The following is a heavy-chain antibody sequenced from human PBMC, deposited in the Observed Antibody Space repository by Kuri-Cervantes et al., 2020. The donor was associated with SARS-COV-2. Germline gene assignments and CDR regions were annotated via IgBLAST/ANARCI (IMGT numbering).Heavy chain of an antibody. V-gene: IGHV3-49*03. CDR2: IRRRAFGGTT. CDR1: GFTFGDYA. CDR3: ARGGGDTAAIEYYSNFYMDV. J-gene: IGHJ6*03. Sequence: LSLTCTGSGFTFGDYAMSWFRQVPGKGLRWVGFIRRRAFGGTTQSDASVRGRFIISRDDSRRIAYLQMTGLRVEDTGTYFCARGGGDTAAIEYYSNFYMDVWGKGTSVTVSS. D-gene: IGHD2-2*02.